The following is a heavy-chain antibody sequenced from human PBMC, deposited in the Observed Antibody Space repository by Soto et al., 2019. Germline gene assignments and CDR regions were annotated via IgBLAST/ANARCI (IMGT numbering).Heavy chain of an antibody. CDR1: GGSFSGYY. CDR3: ARGQTSLLLDC. J-gene: IGHJ4*02. Sequence: QVQLQQWGAGLLKPSETLSLTCAVYGGSFSGYYWSWIRQPPGKGLEWIGEINHSGSTNYNPSLKSRVIISVDTSKNQFSLKLSSVTAADTAVYYCARGQTSLLLDCWGQGVLLTVSS. D-gene: IGHD2-8*02. CDR2: INHSGST. V-gene: IGHV4-34*01.